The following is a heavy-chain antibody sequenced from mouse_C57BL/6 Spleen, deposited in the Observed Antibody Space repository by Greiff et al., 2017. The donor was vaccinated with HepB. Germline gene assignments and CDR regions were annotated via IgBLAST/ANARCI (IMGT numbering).Heavy chain of an antibody. CDR3: ARWDYYGSSSFDY. D-gene: IGHD1-1*01. J-gene: IGHJ2*01. V-gene: IGHV5-17*01. CDR1: GFTFSDYG. Sequence: EVKVVESGGGLVKPGGSLKLSCAASGFTFSDYGMHWVRQAPEKGLEWVAYISSGSSTIYYADTVKGRFTISRDNAKNTLFLQMTSLRSEDTAMYYCARWDYYGSSSFDYWGQGTTLTVSS. CDR2: ISSGSSTI.